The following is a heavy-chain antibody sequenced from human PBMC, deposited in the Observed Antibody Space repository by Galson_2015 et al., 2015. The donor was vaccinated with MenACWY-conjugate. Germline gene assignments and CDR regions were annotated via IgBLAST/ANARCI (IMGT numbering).Heavy chain of an antibody. V-gene: IGHV1-18*03. CDR1: GYTFTNHG. J-gene: IGHJ3*02. CDR3: ARGGTSQELERRPSHAFDI. Sequence: SVKASCKASGYTFTNHGISWVRQAPGQGLEWMGWIAAYNGDTNYAQKFQGRVTMTTDTSTSTAFLELRSLRFDDMAVYFCARGGTSQELERRPSHAFDIWGQGTMVTVSS. D-gene: IGHD1-1*01. CDR2: IAAYNGDT.